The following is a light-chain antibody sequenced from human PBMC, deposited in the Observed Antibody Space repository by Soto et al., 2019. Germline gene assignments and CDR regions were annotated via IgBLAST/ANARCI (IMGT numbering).Light chain of an antibody. J-gene: IGLJ2*01. CDR2: DVT. CDR1: SSDVGGYKF. V-gene: IGLV2-11*01. CDR3: CSYAGTYTV. Sequence: QSALTQPRSVSGSPGQSVTISCTGTSSDVGGYKFVSWYQQHPGKAPRLMIYDVTKRPSGAPDRFSGSKSGNTASLTISGLQAEDEADYYCCSYAGTYTVFGGGTKVTVL.